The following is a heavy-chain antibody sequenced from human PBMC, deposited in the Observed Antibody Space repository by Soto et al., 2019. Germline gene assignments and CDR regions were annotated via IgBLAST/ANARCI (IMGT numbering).Heavy chain of an antibody. CDR3: AGLRFSGGDYYYYGMDV. D-gene: IGHD3-3*01. J-gene: IGHJ6*02. V-gene: IGHV1-58*01. Sequence: QMQLVQSXPEVKKPGTSVXVSCKASGFTFTSSAVQWVRQARGQRLEWIGWIVVGSGNTNYAQKFQERVTITRDMSTSTAYMELSSLRSEDTAVYYCAGLRFSGGDYYYYGMDVWGQGTTVTVSS. CDR1: GFTFTSSA. CDR2: IVVGSGNT.